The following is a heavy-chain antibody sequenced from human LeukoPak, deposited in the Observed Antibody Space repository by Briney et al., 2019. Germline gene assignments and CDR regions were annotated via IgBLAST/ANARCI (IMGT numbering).Heavy chain of an antibody. Sequence: GESLKISCKGSGYTFSSYWIGWVRQMPGKGLEWMGIIYPGDSDTRYSPSLQGQVTISVDTSIGTAYLQWSSLKASDTAIYYCARQNDFRLDFWGQGTLVTVSS. V-gene: IGHV5-51*01. J-gene: IGHJ4*02. CDR3: ARQNDFRLDF. CDR2: IYPGDSDT. CDR1: GYTFSSYW. D-gene: IGHD3-3*01.